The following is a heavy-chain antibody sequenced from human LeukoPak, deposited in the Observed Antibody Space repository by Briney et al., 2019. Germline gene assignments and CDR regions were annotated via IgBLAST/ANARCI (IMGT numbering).Heavy chain of an antibody. CDR2: ISSSGSTI. CDR1: GFTFSSYE. V-gene: IGHV3-48*03. D-gene: IGHD2-15*01. Sequence: PGGSLRLSCAASGFTFSSYEMSWVRQAPGKGLEWVSHISSSGSTIYYADSVKGRFTISRDNAKNSLYLQMNSLRAEDTAVYYCARDDIVVVVAATPGSYYYYGMDVWGQGTTVTVSS. CDR3: ARDDIVVVVAATPGSYYYYGMDV. J-gene: IGHJ6*02.